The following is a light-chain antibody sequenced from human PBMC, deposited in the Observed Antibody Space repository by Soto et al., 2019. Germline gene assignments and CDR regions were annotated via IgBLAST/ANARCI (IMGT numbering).Light chain of an antibody. CDR3: SSYTSSSSLDVV. J-gene: IGLJ2*01. V-gene: IGLV2-14*01. CDR2: DVS. CDR1: SSDVGGYNY. Sequence: QSALTQPASVSGSPGQSITISCTGTSSDVGGYNYVSWYQQYPGKAPKLMIYDVSHRPSGVSNRFSGSKSGNTASLTISGLQAEDEAAYYCSSYTSSSSLDVVFGGGTQLTVL.